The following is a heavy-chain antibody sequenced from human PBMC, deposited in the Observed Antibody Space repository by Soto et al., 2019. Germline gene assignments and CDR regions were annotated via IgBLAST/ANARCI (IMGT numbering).Heavy chain of an antibody. CDR1: GLTFSSYA. CDR2: ISSGGGST. D-gene: IGHD2-15*01. J-gene: IGHJ6*01. Sequence: EVQLLESGGGLVQPGGSLRLSCVASGLTFSSYAMSWVHQGPGKGLEWVSVISSGGGSTYYADSVKGRFTISRDNSKNTFYLRMNNLRADDTAVYFCAKYWQEVSGFGMDVWGQGTTVTVSS. CDR3: AKYWQEVSGFGMDV. V-gene: IGHV3-23*01.